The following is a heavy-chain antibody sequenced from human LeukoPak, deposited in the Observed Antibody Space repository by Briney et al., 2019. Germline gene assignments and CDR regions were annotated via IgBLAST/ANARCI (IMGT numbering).Heavy chain of an antibody. CDR1: GFTVSSNY. J-gene: IGHJ4*02. V-gene: IGHV3-53*01. CDR3: ARENYYGSGSLDY. CDR2: IYSGGST. Sequence: PGGSLRLSCAASGFTVSSNYMSWVRQAPGKGLEWVSVIYSGGSTYYADSVKGRFTISRDNSKNTLYLQMNSLRAEDTAVYYCARENYYGSGSLDYWGQGTLVTVSS. D-gene: IGHD3-10*01.